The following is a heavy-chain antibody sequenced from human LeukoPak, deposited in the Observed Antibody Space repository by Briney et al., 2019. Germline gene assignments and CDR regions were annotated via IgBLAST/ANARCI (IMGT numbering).Heavy chain of an antibody. Sequence: ATVKVSCKASGGTFSSYAISWVRQAPGQGLEWMGGIIPIFGTANYAQKFQGRVTITADKSTSTAYMELSSLRSEDTAVYYCARGHVGIVATRNYYYYGMDVWGQGTTVTVSS. V-gene: IGHV1-69*06. CDR3: ARGHVGIVATRNYYYYGMDV. J-gene: IGHJ6*02. CDR2: IIPIFGTA. CDR1: GGTFSSYA. D-gene: IGHD5-12*01.